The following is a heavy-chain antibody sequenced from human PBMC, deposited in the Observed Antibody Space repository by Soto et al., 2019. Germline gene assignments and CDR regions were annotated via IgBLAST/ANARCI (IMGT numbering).Heavy chain of an antibody. CDR2: IYHGGSS. CDR3: ARTSYSWNAGNYIDV. V-gene: IGHV4-4*02. D-gene: IGHD1-1*01. CDR1: GGSISSNNW. J-gene: IGHJ6*03. Sequence: QVQLRESGPGLVKPSGTLSLTCGVSGGSISSNNWWTWVRQSPGKRPEWLGEIYHGGSSNYNPSLKSRLTISGDDSKNQISLTLTSVTAAETAVYFCARTSYSWNAGNYIDVWGKGTAVTVSS.